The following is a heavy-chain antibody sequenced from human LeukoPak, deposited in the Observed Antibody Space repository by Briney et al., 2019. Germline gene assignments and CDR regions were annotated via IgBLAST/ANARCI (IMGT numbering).Heavy chain of an antibody. J-gene: IGHJ4*02. CDR1: GYTFTSYG. V-gene: IGHV1-18*01. CDR2: ISAYNGNT. CDR3: ARAAWLLVRSMIVVADLDY. D-gene: IGHD3-22*01. Sequence: GASVKVSCKASGYTFTSYGISWVRQAPGQGLEWMGWISAYNGNTNYAQKLQGRVTMTTDTSTSTAYMELRSLRSDDTAVYYCARAAWLLVRSMIVVADLDYWGQGTLVTVSS.